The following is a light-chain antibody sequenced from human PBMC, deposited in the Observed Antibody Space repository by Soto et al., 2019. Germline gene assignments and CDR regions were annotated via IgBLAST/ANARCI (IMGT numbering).Light chain of an antibody. CDR3: NSYTVNNTLL. CDR1: SSDVGSYDY. V-gene: IGLV2-14*01. CDR2: GVR. Sequence: QSALTQPASVSGSPGQSISISCTRNSSDVGSYDYVSWYQQHPGKAPKVLIYGVRNRPSGVSNRFSGSKSGNTASLTISGLRPEDEADYYCNSYTVNNTLLFGTGTKLTVL. J-gene: IGLJ1*01.